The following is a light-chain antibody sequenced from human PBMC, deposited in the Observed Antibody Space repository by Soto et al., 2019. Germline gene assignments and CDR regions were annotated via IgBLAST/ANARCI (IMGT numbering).Light chain of an antibody. CDR3: SLYTSISPYA. V-gene: IGLV2-18*01. J-gene: IGLJ1*01. CDR2: EVN. CDR1: SNDIGSYNR. Sequence: QAGLNQPRPLSRSSGQSVTLLCTGISNDIGSYNRVSWYQQPPGTAPKLMIYEVNNRPSGVPDRFSGSTSGNTASLTISGLQAEDEADYYCSLYTSISPYAFGTGTKVTVL.